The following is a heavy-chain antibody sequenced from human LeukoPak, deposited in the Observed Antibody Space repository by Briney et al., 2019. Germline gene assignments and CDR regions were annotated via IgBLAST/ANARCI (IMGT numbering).Heavy chain of an antibody. CDR2: IYHSEST. D-gene: IGHD7-27*01. Sequence: SETLSLTCAVSGDSINGRSYYWAWIRQPPGKGLEWIGSIYHSESTYYNPSLKSRVTISLDTSKNQFSLRLSSLTAADTAVYYCARDRLSLGAFDIWGQGTMVTVSS. CDR1: GDSINGRSYY. J-gene: IGHJ3*02. V-gene: IGHV4-39*07. CDR3: ARDRLSLGAFDI.